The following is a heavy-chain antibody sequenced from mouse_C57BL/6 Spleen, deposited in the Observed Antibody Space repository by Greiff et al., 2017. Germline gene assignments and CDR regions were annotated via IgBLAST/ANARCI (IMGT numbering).Heavy chain of an antibody. V-gene: IGHV5-4*01. CDR2: ISDGGSYT. CDR3: ARGDYGRVFYYAMDY. D-gene: IGHD1-1*01. Sequence: EVQLVESGGGLVKPGGSLKLSCAASGFTFSSYAMSWVRQTPEKRLEWVATISDGGSYTYYPDNVKGRFTISRDNAKNNLYLQMSHLKSEDTAMYYCARGDYGRVFYYAMDYWGQGTSVTVSS. CDR1: GFTFSSYA. J-gene: IGHJ4*01.